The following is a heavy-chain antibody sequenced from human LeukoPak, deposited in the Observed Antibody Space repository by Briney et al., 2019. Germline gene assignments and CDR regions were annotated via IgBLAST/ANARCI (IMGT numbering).Heavy chain of an antibody. V-gene: IGHV3-30*02. Sequence: GGSLRLSCAASGFTFSNYGIHWVRQAPGKGLEWVAFIHSDGDEKYYADSVKGRFTISRDNSKNTLFLQMNSLRAGDTAVYYCARETGSAEFDYWGQGTLVTVSS. CDR2: IHSDGDEK. J-gene: IGHJ4*02. D-gene: IGHD6-13*01. CDR3: ARETGSAEFDY. CDR1: GFTFSNYG.